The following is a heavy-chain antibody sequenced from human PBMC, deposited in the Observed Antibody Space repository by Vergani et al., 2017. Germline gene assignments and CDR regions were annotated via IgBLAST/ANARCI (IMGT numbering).Heavy chain of an antibody. CDR2: IDEYGNRA. Sequence: EVQLVESGGGSVQSGGSLRLSCVASGFSFHTYWMHWVRQVPGKGLMWVARIDEYGNRATYGDFETGRFTISRDNAKNTVFLQMNNLRADDAGVYYCVRTEYCTGIACNTRFDSWGQGALVTGSS. CDR1: GFSFHTYW. J-gene: IGHJ5*01. V-gene: IGHV3-74*03. D-gene: IGHD2-8*02. CDR3: VRTEYCTGIACNTRFDS.